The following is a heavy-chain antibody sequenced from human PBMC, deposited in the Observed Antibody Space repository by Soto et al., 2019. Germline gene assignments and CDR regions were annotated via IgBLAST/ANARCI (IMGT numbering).Heavy chain of an antibody. V-gene: IGHV3-21*01. D-gene: IGHD2-2*01. CDR2: ISSSSSYI. CDR1: GLTFSSYS. J-gene: IGHJ3*02. Sequence: PGGSMRLSCAASGLTFSSYSMNWVRQAPGKGLEWVSSISSSSSYIYYADSVKGRFTISRDNAKNSLYLQMNSLRAEDTAVYYCARDGDIVVVPAAMTGYGAFDIWGQGTMVTVSS. CDR3: ARDGDIVVVPAAMTGYGAFDI.